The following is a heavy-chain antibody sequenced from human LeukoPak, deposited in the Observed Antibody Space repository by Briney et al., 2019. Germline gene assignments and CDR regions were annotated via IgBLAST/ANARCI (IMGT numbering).Heavy chain of an antibody. V-gene: IGHV3-23*01. D-gene: IGHD2-2*03. J-gene: IGHJ4*02. CDR2: ISGSGGST. Sequence: GGSLRLSCAASGFTFSSYAMSWVRQAPGKGLEWVSVISGSGGSTYYADSVKGRFTISRDNSKNTLYLQMNSLRAEDTAVYYCAKNGYCSSTSCPDPDYWGQGTLVTVSS. CDR3: AKNGYCSSTSCPDPDY. CDR1: GFTFSSYA.